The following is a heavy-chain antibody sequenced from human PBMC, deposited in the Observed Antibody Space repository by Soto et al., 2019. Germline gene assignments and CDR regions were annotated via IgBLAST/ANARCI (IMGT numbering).Heavy chain of an antibody. CDR3: ARGLYLKYGQDY. D-gene: IGHD2-2*02. J-gene: IGHJ4*02. Sequence: GGSLRLSCAASGFTFSSYGMHWVRQAPGKGPVWVSRIKSDEITKDYADSVKGRFTISRDNDKNTVYLQMNSLRAEDMGVYYCARGLYLKYGQDYWGQGTLVTVSS. CDR2: IKSDEITK. V-gene: IGHV3-74*01. CDR1: GFTFSSYG.